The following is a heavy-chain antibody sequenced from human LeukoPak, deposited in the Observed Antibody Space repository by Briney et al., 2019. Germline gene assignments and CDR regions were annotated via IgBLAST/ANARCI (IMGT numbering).Heavy chain of an antibody. D-gene: IGHD3-16*01. Sequence: GESLRLSCAASGFTFSRYWIHWVRQAPGKGLEWVSRINPDGSTTTYADSVKGRFTISRDTSKNTLYLQMNSLSSEDTAVYYCAKDLGGCFSHTCSYYMDAWGKGTTVTVSS. CDR3: AKDLGGCFSHTCSYYMDA. V-gene: IGHV3-74*01. J-gene: IGHJ6*03. CDR1: GFTFSRYW. CDR2: INPDGSTT.